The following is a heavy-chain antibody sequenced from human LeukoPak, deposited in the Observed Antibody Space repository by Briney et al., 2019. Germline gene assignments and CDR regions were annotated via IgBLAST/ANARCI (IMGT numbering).Heavy chain of an antibody. CDR3: ARDGVGATGFDY. V-gene: IGHV3-66*02. J-gene: IGHJ4*02. CDR2: IYSGGST. D-gene: IGHD1-26*01. Sequence: GGSLRLSCAASGFTVSSNYMSWVREAPGKGLEWGSVIYSGGSTYYADSVKGRFTISRDNSKNTLYLQMNSVRAEDTAVYCSARDGVGATGFDYWGQGTLVTVSS. CDR1: GFTVSSNY.